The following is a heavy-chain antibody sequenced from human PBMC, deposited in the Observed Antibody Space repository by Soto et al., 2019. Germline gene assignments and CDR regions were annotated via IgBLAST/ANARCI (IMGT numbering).Heavy chain of an antibody. CDR1: GYTFTSYD. CDR2: MNPNTGNS. J-gene: IGHJ4*02. CDR3: ARRAETNGWNGFGADKYYFDF. Sequence: ASVKVSCKASGYTFTSYDIYWVRQATGQGLEWMGWMNPNTGNSAYAQKFQGRVTVTSDTSINTVHMELSSLRSEDTAVYYCARRAETNGWNGFGADKYYFDFWGQGTMVTVSS. V-gene: IGHV1-8*01. D-gene: IGHD1-1*01.